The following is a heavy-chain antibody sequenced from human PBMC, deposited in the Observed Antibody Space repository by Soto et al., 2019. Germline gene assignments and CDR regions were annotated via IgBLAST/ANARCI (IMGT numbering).Heavy chain of an antibody. D-gene: IGHD3-10*01. CDR1: GVSISSGGYY. CDR3: ARDLKGGSGSYYKPSYYMDV. Sequence: QVQLQESGPGLVKPSQTLSLTCTVSGVSISSGGYYWSWIRQHPGKVLEWIGYIYYSGSTYYNPSLKSRVSISVDTSKNQFSLNLSAVTAADTAVYYCARDLKGGSGSYYKPSYYMDVWGKGTTVTVSS. J-gene: IGHJ6*03. CDR2: IYYSGST. V-gene: IGHV4-31*03.